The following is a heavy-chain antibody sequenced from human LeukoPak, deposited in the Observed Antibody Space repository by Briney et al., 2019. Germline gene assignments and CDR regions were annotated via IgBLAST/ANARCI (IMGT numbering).Heavy chain of an antibody. J-gene: IGHJ3*02. CDR3: ARRVPGYDSSGPEDAFDI. Sequence: PSETLSLTCAVSGYSISSGYYWGWIRPPPGKGLEWIGSIYHSGSTYYNPSLKSRVTISVDTSKTQFSLKLSSVTAADTAVYYCARRVPGYDSSGPEDAFDIWRRGTMVTVSS. D-gene: IGHD3-22*01. V-gene: IGHV4-38-2*01. CDR2: IYHSGST. CDR1: GYSISSGYY.